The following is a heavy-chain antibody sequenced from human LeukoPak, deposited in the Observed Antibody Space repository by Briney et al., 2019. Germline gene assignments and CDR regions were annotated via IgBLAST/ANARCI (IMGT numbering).Heavy chain of an antibody. CDR2: IYYSGST. CDR3: ARQIWAVAGTGDYYYGMDV. Sequence: SETLSLTCTVSGGSISSYYWSWIRQPPGKGLEWIGYIYYSGSTNYNPSLKSRVTISVDTSKNQFSLKLSSVTAADTAVYYCARQIWAVAGTGDYYYGMDVWGQGTTVTVSS. V-gene: IGHV4-59*08. J-gene: IGHJ6*02. CDR1: GGSISSYY. D-gene: IGHD6-19*01.